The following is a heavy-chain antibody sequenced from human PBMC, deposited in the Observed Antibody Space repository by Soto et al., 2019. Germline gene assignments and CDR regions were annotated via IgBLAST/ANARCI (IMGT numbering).Heavy chain of an antibody. D-gene: IGHD6-19*01. CDR3: ARDQGIAVAVFDY. V-gene: IGHV4-61*08. CDR2: IYNSGST. CDR1: GGSISSGGYY. Sequence: PSETLSLTCTVSGGSISSGGYYWSWIRQPPGKGLEWIGYIYNSGSTNYNPSLKSRVTISVDTSKNQISLKLNSVTAADTAVYYCARDQGIAVAVFDYWGQGTLVTVSS. J-gene: IGHJ4*02.